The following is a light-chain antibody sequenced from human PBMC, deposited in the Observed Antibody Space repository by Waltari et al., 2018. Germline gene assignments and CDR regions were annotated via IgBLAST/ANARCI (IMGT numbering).Light chain of an antibody. J-gene: IGKJ2*03. CDR3: QHDYTTPYS. CDR1: QDINRE. V-gene: IGKV1-27*01. Sequence: DIQMTQSPSSLSASVGDRVTVTCRASQDINRELSWYQQKPGKAPTLLLYAASSLQTGVSSRFSGSGSGTEFTLTISSLQPEDVATYYCQHDYTTPYSFGQGTKVEIK. CDR2: AAS.